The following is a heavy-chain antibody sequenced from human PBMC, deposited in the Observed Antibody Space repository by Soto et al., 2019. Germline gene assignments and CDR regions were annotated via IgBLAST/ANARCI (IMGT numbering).Heavy chain of an antibody. Sequence: GGSLRLSCAASGFTFSSYGMHWVRQAPGKGLEWVAVISYDGSNKYYADSVKGRFTISRDNSKNTLYLQMNSLRAEDTAVYYCAKVIAARPRYYYYYGMDVWGQGTTVTVSS. CDR2: ISYDGSNK. CDR3: AKVIAARPRYYYYYGMDV. V-gene: IGHV3-30*18. J-gene: IGHJ6*02. D-gene: IGHD6-6*01. CDR1: GFTFSSYG.